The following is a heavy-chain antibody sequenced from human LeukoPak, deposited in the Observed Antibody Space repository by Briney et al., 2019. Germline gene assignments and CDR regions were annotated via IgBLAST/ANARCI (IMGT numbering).Heavy chain of an antibody. V-gene: IGHV4-59*01. D-gene: IGHD3-16*01. CDR3: ARDRELGC. J-gene: IGHJ4*02. Sequence: SETLSLTCSVSGDSISIYYWSWIRQPPGKGLEWIGYIYNSGNTNYNPSLKSRVTISVDTSKNQFSLKLTSVTAADTAVYYCARDRELGCWGQGTLVTVSS. CDR1: GDSISIYY. CDR2: IYNSGNT.